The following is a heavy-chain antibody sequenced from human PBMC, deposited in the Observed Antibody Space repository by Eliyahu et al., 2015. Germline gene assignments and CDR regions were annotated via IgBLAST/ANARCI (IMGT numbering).Heavy chain of an antibody. Sequence: VRQAPGKGLEWVSSISSSSSYIYYADSVKGRFTISRDNAKNSLYLQMNSLRAEDTAVYYCARERTFTSSNYDFWSGYYTAFDYWGQGTLVTVSS. J-gene: IGHJ4*02. CDR2: ISSSSSYI. D-gene: IGHD3-3*01. CDR3: ARERTFTSSNYDFWSGYYTAFDY. V-gene: IGHV3-21*01.